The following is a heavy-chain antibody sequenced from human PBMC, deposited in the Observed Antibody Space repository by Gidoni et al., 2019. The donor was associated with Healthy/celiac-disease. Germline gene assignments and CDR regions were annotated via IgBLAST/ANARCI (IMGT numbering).Heavy chain of an antibody. Sequence: EVQLVQSGAEVKKLGESLRISCKVSVYSFTSYWISWVRQMPGKGLEWMGRIDPGDSYTNYSPSFQGHVTISADKSISTAYLQWSSLKASDTAMYYCARHPIYDFGAGYYYGMDVWGQGTTVTVSS. V-gene: IGHV5-10-1*01. CDR1: VYSFTSYW. J-gene: IGHJ6*02. CDR2: IDPGDSYT. CDR3: ARHPIYDFGAGYYYGMDV. D-gene: IGHD3-3*01.